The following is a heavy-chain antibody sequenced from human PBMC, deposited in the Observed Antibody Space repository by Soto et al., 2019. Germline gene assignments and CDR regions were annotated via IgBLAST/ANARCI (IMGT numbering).Heavy chain of an antibody. CDR3: ARQVTYYILAPPCLLDS. J-gene: IGHJ4*02. CDR1: GGSISSTDHF. D-gene: IGHD3-9*01. V-gene: IGHV4-39*01. CDR2: IYYTGTT. Sequence: QLQLQESGPGRVKSSETLSLTCTVSGGSISSTDHFWGWIRQSPGKGLEWIGSIYYTGTTYYSPSLKRRVTISVDTSWNQFSLNLRSVTAADTAVYYCARQVTYYILAPPCLLDSWGQGSLVILSS.